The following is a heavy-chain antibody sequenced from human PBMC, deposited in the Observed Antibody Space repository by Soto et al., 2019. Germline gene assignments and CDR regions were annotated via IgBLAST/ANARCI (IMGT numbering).Heavy chain of an antibody. CDR3: AVLWFGESNWFDP. V-gene: IGHV3-33*01. D-gene: IGHD3-10*01. CDR1: GFTFSSYG. J-gene: IGHJ5*02. CDR2: IWYDGSNK. Sequence: QVQLVESGGGVVQPGRSLRLSCAASGFTFSSYGMHWVRQAPGKGLEWVAVIWYDGSNKYYADSVKGRFPISRDNSKNPLYLQMNSLRAEDTAVYYCAVLWFGESNWFDPWGQGTLVTVSS.